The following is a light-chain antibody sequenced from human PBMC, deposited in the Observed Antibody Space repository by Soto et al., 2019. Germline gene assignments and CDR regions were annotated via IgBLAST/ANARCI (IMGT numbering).Light chain of an antibody. V-gene: IGLV1-44*01. J-gene: IGLJ2*01. CDR3: AAWDDSLNGVL. CDR2: SNN. CDR1: SSNIGSNA. Sequence: QSVLTQPPSASGTPGQRVTISCSGSSSNIGSNAVNWYQQLPGTAPKLLMYSNNQRPSGVPDRFSGSKSGTSASLAISGLPSEDEADYYCAAWDDSLNGVLLGGGTKLTVL.